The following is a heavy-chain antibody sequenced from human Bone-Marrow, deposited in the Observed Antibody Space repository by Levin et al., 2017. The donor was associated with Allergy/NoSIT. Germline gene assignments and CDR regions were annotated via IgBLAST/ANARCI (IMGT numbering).Heavy chain of an antibody. Sequence: GESLKISCAASGFSFSRYTADWVRQAPGKGLEWVASITYSGTYIYYADSVKGRFTISRDNAKNSLYLQMDSLRAADTAVYYCATHRLTVTLPGVWGQGTMVTVSS. CDR3: ATHRLTVTLPGV. V-gene: IGHV3-21*06. CDR1: GFSFSRYT. D-gene: IGHD4-17*01. CDR2: ITYSGTYI. J-gene: IGHJ3*01.